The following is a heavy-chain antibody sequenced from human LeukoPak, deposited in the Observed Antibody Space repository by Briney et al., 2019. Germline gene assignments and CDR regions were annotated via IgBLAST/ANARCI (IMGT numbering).Heavy chain of an antibody. D-gene: IGHD3-10*01. V-gene: IGHV3-7*01. CDR2: IKPDGSAQ. Sequence: GGSLRLSCAASGFTFSNSWMSWVRQAPGKGLEGVATIKPDGSAQYYVDSVKGRFTISRDNAKNSLFLQINSLRAEDTAVYYCARDLGNYDSGTSYFDYWGQGILVTVSS. J-gene: IGHJ4*02. CDR1: GFTFSNSW. CDR3: ARDLGNYDSGTSYFDY.